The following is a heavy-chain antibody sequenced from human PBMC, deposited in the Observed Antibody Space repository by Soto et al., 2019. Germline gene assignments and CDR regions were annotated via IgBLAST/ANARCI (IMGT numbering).Heavy chain of an antibody. Sequence: EVQLVESGGGLVQPGGSLRLSCAASGFTFSSVWMHWVRQTPGQGLVWVSRIISDGSSTRYADSVKGRFTVSRDNAKNTLYLQMNSLRAEDTAVYYCARENGHAFDIWGQGTMVTVSS. D-gene: IGHD2-8*01. CDR2: IISDGSST. CDR1: GFTFSSVW. CDR3: ARENGHAFDI. V-gene: IGHV3-74*01. J-gene: IGHJ3*02.